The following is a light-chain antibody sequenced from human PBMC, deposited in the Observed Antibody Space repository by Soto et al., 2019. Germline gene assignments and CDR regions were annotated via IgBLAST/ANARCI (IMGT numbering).Light chain of an antibody. J-gene: IGKJ3*01. CDR1: QSVSGN. V-gene: IGKV3-15*01. CDR2: AAS. CDR3: QHYNNWPPGIT. Sequence: EIRMTQYPVTLSVSPGERATLSCWASQSVSGNLAWYQQKPGQAPRLLIYAASTRATGIPARFSGSGSGTEFTLTISSLQSGDFAVYYCQHYNNWPPGITFGPGTKVEIK.